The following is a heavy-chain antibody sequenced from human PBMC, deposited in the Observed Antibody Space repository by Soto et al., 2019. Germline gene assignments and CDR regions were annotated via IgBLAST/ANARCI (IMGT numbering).Heavy chain of an antibody. CDR1: GYTFTSYG. Sequence: ASVKVSCKASGYTFTSYGISWVRQAPGQGLEWMGWISAYNGNTNYAQKPQGRVTMPTDTSTSTAYMELRSLRSDDTAVYYCARDPRYSSSSGRAFDIWGQGTMVTVSS. CDR3: ARDPRYSSSSGRAFDI. V-gene: IGHV1-18*01. D-gene: IGHD6-6*01. J-gene: IGHJ3*02. CDR2: ISAYNGNT.